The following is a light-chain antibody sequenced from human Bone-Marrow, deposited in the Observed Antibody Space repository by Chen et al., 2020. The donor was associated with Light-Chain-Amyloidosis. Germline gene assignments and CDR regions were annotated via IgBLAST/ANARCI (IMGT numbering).Light chain of an antibody. J-gene: IGLJ2*01. CDR2: RDT. V-gene: IGLV3-25*03. Sequence: SYELTQPPSVSVSPAQTARITCSGDDLPTKYAYWYQQKPGQAPVLVIHRDTERPSGISERFSGSSSQPTATLTISEFQAEDESDYHCQSADSSGTYEVIFGGGTKLTVL. CDR3: QSADSSGTYEVI. CDR1: DLPTKY.